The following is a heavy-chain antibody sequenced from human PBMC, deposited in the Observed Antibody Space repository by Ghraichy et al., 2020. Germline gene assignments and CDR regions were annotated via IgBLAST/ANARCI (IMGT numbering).Heavy chain of an antibody. CDR1: GGSFSDYY. Sequence: SETLSLTCAVYGGSFSDYYWSWIRQPPGKGLEWIGEINHSGTTNSNPSLKSRVTISVDTSRKQFSLNLNSVTAADTAVYYCARSGRRAGPFFDPWGQGTLVTVSS. CDR3: ARSGRRAGPFFDP. V-gene: IGHV4-34*01. J-gene: IGHJ5*02. CDR2: INHSGTT.